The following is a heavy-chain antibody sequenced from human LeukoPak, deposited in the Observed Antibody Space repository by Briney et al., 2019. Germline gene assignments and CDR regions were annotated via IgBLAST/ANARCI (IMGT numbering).Heavy chain of an antibody. CDR1: GGSIRSSSYY. Sequence: SETLSLTCTVSGGSIRSSSYYWGWIRQPPGKGLEWIGSIYYSGSTYYNPSLKSRVTISVDTSKNQFSLKLSSVTAADTAVYYCARLHYYYYYMDVWGKGTTVTVSS. CDR3: ARLHYYYYYMDV. V-gene: IGHV4-39*01. J-gene: IGHJ6*03. CDR2: IYYSGST.